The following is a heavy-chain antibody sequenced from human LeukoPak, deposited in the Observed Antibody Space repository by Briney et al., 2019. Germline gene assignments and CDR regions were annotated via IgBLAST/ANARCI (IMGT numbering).Heavy chain of an antibody. CDR2: ISAYSGNT. D-gene: IGHD2-2*01. CDR1: SYTFTNYG. CDR3: ARDIATVVHQD. V-gene: IGHV1-18*01. J-gene: IGHJ4*02. Sequence: ASVKVSCKASSYTFTNYGITWVRQAPGQGLEWMGWISAYSGNTNYVQKFQGRVTMATDTSTSTAYMELRSLRSDDTAVYYCARDIATVVHQDWGQGTLVTVSS.